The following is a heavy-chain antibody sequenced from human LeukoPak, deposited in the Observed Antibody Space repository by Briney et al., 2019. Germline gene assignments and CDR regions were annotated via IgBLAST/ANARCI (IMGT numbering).Heavy chain of an antibody. J-gene: IGHJ4*02. CDR2: IYYSGST. D-gene: IGHD2-21*02. CDR1: GGSISSGGYY. V-gene: IGHV4-31*03. CDR3: ASAPAIPFAHVDY. Sequence: SETLSLTCTVSGGSISSGGYYWSWIRQHPGKGLEWIGYIYYSGSTYYNPSLKSRVTISVDRSKNQFSLKLSSVTAADTAVYYCASAPAIPFAHVDYWGQGTLVTVSS.